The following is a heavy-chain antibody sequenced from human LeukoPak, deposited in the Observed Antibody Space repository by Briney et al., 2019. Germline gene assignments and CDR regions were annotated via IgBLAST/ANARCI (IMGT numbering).Heavy chain of an antibody. CDR3: ARDLGYYYDSSGYYHGLGYFQH. Sequence: GASVRVSCKASGYTFTSYGISWVRQAPGQGLEWMGWISAYNGNTNYAQKLQGRVTMTTDTSTSTAYMELRSLRSDDTAVYYCARDLGYYYDSSGYYHGLGYFQHWGQGTLVTVSS. V-gene: IGHV1-18*01. D-gene: IGHD3-22*01. CDR1: GYTFTSYG. CDR2: ISAYNGNT. J-gene: IGHJ1*01.